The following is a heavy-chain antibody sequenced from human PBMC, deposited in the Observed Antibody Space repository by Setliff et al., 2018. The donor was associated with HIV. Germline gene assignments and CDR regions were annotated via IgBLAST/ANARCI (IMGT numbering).Heavy chain of an antibody. Sequence: SETLSLTCSVSGDSINTGDYYWSWIRQHPGKGLEWIGYIYYTGSAYYNPSLKSRLTISADTSKNQFSLKLSSVTAADTAVYYCAREGTYSGTYWVRRVASFDIWGQGTMVTVSS. J-gene: IGHJ3*02. V-gene: IGHV4-31*03. D-gene: IGHD1-26*01. CDR2: IYYTGSA. CDR1: GDSINTGDYY. CDR3: AREGTYSGTYWVRRVASFDI.